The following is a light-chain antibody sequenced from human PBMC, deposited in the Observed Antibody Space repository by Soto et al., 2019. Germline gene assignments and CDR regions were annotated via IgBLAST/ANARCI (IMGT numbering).Light chain of an antibody. J-gene: IGKJ1*01. Sequence: EIVLTQSPATLSVSPGERVTLSCRASQSVDINLAWYQQKPGQAPRLLIYGASTRATDMPGRFSGRGAGAEFPLTISSVQSEDFAVYYCQQYRSWPRTFGQGTKVDIK. CDR2: GAS. CDR1: QSVDIN. CDR3: QQYRSWPRT. V-gene: IGKV3-15*01.